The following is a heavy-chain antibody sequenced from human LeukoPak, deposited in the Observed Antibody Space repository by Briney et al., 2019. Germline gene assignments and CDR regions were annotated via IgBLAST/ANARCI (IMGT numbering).Heavy chain of an antibody. D-gene: IGHD2-15*01. CDR2: FYYSGST. J-gene: IGHJ6*03. CDR1: GGSISRYH. CDR3: ARSVEGYCSGGSCYSYYYYMDV. V-gene: IGHV4-59*01. Sequence: SETLSLTCTVSGGSISRYHWSWIRQPPGKGLEWIGSFYYSGSTNYNPSLKSRVTISVDTSKNQFSLKLSSVTAADTAVYYCARSVEGYCSGGSCYSYYYYMDVWGKGTTVTVSS.